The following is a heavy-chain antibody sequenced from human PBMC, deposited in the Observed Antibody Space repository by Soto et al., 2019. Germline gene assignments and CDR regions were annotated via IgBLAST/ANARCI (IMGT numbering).Heavy chain of an antibody. D-gene: IGHD1-26*01. CDR2: TRNKANSYTT. Sequence: EVQLVESGGGLVQPGGSLRLSCAASGFIFSDHYMDWVRQAPGKGLEWVGRTRNKANSYTTEYAAYVKGRFTISSDDSTISLYLQMNSLKAADAAVYYCASGSGSYLIWFDPWGQGTLVTVSS. J-gene: IGHJ5*02. CDR3: ASGSGSYLIWFDP. CDR1: GFIFSDHY. V-gene: IGHV3-72*01.